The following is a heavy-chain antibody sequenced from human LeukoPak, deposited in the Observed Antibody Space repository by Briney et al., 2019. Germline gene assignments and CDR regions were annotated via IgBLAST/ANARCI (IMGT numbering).Heavy chain of an antibody. Sequence: PGGSLRLSCAASGFTFSSYWMHWVRHAPGMGLVWVSRIDDDGSGASYADSVKGRFTISRDNTKNTLYLQMNSLRAEDTAVYYCARIGPSGSGSYFFLDPWGQGTLVTVSS. J-gene: IGHJ5*02. CDR3: ARIGPSGSGSYFFLDP. CDR1: GFTFSSYW. D-gene: IGHD3-10*01. CDR2: IDDDGSGA. V-gene: IGHV3-74*01.